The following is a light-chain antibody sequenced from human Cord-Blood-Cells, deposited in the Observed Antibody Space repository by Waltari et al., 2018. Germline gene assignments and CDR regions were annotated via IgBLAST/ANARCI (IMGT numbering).Light chain of an antibody. J-gene: IGKJ2*01. V-gene: IGKV1-39*01. Sequence: DIQMTQSPSSLSASVGDRVTITCRASQSISSYLNWYQQKPGKAPKLLIYAASSLQSGVPSRFSGSGSGTDVTLTISRLQPEDFATYYCQQSYSTPYTVGQGTKLEIK. CDR1: QSISSY. CDR3: QQSYSTPYT. CDR2: AAS.